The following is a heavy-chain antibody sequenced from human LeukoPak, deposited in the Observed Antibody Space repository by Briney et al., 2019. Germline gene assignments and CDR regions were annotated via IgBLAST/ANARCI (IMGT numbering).Heavy chain of an antibody. Sequence: GGSLRLSCAASGFTFSSYAMSWVRQAPGKGLEWVSAISGSGGSTYYADSVKGRFTVSRDNSKNTLHLQMNSLRAEDTAVYYCAKDVTIFGAPGAFDIWGQGTMVTVSS. V-gene: IGHV3-23*01. CDR3: AKDVTIFGAPGAFDI. CDR1: GFTFSSYA. D-gene: IGHD3-3*01. J-gene: IGHJ3*02. CDR2: ISGSGGST.